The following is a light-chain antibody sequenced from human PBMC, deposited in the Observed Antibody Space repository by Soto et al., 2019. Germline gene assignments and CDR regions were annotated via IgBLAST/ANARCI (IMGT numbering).Light chain of an antibody. CDR3: CSYAGTSTHTV. J-gene: IGLJ7*01. V-gene: IGLV2-23*02. Sequence: ALTQPASVSGSPGQSITISCTGTSSDVGSYNLVSWYQQHPGKAPKLMISEVSKRPSGISDRFSGSKSGSTASLTISGLQAEDEADYYCCSYAGTSTHTVFGGGTQLTVL. CDR2: EVS. CDR1: SSDVGSYNL.